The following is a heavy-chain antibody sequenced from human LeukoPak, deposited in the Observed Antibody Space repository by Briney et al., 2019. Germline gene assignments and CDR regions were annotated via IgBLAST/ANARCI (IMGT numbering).Heavy chain of an antibody. J-gene: IGHJ4*02. CDR1: GGSISSSSYY. D-gene: IGHD5-18*01. CDR3: ARDSAPTTMGPFDY. V-gene: IGHV4-39*07. CDR2: IYYSGST. Sequence: SETLSLTCTVSGGSISSSSYYWGWIRQPPGKGLEWIGSIYYSGSTYYNPSLKSRVTISVDTSKDQFSLKLSSVTAADTAVYYCARDSAPTTMGPFDYWGQGTLVTVSS.